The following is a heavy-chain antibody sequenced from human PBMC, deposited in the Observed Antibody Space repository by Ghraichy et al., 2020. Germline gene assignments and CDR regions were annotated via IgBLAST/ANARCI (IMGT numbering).Heavy chain of an antibody. J-gene: IGHJ4*02. CDR3: ARGEYSYGYEGYFDY. D-gene: IGHD5-18*01. Sequence: SETLSLTCAVYGGSFSGYYWSWIRQPPGKGLEWIGEINHSGSTNYNPSLKSRVTISVDTSKNQFSLKLSSVTAADTAVYYCARGEYSYGYEGYFDYWGQGTLVTVSS. CDR1: GGSFSGYY. CDR2: INHSGST. V-gene: IGHV4-34*01.